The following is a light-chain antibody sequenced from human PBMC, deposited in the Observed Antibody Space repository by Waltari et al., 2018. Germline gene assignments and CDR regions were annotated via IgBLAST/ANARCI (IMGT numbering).Light chain of an antibody. V-gene: IGKV3-20*01. CDR1: QSVSNNY. CDR2: GAS. CDR3: QQFGSSPRT. Sequence: EIVLTQSPGTLSLSPGERATLSCRASQSVSNNYLLWYQQKPGQAPRVLIYGASNRATGIPDRFSGSGSGTDFTLTISRLEPEDVAVYYCQQFGSSPRTFGQGTIVEIK. J-gene: IGKJ1*01.